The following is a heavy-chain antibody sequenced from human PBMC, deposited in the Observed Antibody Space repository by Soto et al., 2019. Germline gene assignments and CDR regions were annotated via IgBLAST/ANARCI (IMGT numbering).Heavy chain of an antibody. CDR1: SASLGDHY. J-gene: IGHJ4*02. CDR2: VHPSGST. D-gene: IGHD2-15*01. Sequence: PSETLSLTCAVFSASLGDHYWAWIRQSPDKGLEWIGEVHPSGSTDYNPSLKSRLTLSLDTSKNQFSLKVASVTAADTAVYFCARSSGPDLGGGCSPPDYWGQGTLVTVSS. V-gene: IGHV4-34*01. CDR3: ARSSGPDLGGGCSPPDY.